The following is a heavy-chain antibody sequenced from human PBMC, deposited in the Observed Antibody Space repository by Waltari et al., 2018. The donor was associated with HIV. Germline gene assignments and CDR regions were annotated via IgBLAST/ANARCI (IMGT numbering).Heavy chain of an antibody. CDR1: GYTFTGYY. CDR3: ARSPSGYYDSSGYLDV. J-gene: IGHJ6*02. V-gene: IGHV1-2*06. CDR2: INPNSGGT. Sequence: QVQLVQSGAEVKKPGASVKVSCKASGYTFTGYYMHWVRQAPGQGLEWMGRINPNSGGTNYAQKFQGRVTMTRDTSISTAYMELSRLRSDDTAVYYCARSPSGYYDSSGYLDVWGQGTTVTVSS. D-gene: IGHD3-22*01.